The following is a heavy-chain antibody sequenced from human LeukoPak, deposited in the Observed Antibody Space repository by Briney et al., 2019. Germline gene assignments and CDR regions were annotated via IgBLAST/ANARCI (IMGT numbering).Heavy chain of an antibody. CDR3: AKDSSNYVWGSYRYYGLDY. J-gene: IGHJ4*02. CDR2: IKQDGSEK. V-gene: IGHV3-7*03. Sequence: GGSLRLSCAASGFTFSSYWMSWVRQAPGKGLEWVANIKQDGSEKYYVDSVKGRFTISRDNAKNSLYLQMNSLRAEDTALYYCAKDSSNYVWGSYRYYGLDYWGQGTLVTVSS. CDR1: GFTFSSYW. D-gene: IGHD3-16*02.